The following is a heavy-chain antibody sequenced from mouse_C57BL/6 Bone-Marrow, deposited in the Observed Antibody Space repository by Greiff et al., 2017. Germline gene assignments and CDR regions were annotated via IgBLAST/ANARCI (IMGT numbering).Heavy chain of an antibody. D-gene: IGHD2-12*01. Sequence: QVQLKESGAELVRPGTSVKMSCKASGYTFTNYWIGWAKQRPGHGLEWIGDIYPGGGYTNYNEKFKGKATLTADKSSSTAYMQFSSLTSEDSAIYYCARWSPLRYYFDYWGQGTTLTVSS. CDR3: ARWSPLRYYFDY. V-gene: IGHV1-63*01. CDR2: IYPGGGYT. J-gene: IGHJ2*01. CDR1: GYTFTNYW.